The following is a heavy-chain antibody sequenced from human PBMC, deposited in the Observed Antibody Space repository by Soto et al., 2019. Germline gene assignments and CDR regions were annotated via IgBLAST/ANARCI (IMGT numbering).Heavy chain of an antibody. V-gene: IGHV4-31*01. D-gene: IGHD2-2*01. J-gene: IGHJ4*02. CDR3: ARGLRPIVVVPAAAVIFDY. CDR1: GGSINSGAYY. CDR2: IYYSGST. Sequence: QVQLQESGPGLVKPSQTLSLTCTVSGGSINSGAYYWSWIRELPGKGLEWIGYIYYSGSTYYNPSLKSQVTISVHTSKNQFSLKLSSVTSADTAVYYCARGLRPIVVVPAAAVIFDYWGQGTLVTVSS.